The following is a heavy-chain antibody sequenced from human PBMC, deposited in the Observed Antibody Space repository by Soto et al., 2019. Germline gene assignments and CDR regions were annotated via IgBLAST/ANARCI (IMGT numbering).Heavy chain of an antibody. Sequence: LKISCKRSGYIFTSYWIGWVRQMPGRALKWMGIIYPHDSENRYRPILQVHFTSSADKSMSTAYLQRSRLKASDTAMYYCVRSEGSSKHTFTGTTGLYFHYDAMDVWGQGTTVTVSS. CDR2: IYPHDSEN. J-gene: IGHJ6*02. CDR1: GYIFTSYW. D-gene: IGHD1-7*01. V-gene: IGHV5-51*01. CDR3: VRSEGSSKHTFTGTTGLYFHYDAMDV.